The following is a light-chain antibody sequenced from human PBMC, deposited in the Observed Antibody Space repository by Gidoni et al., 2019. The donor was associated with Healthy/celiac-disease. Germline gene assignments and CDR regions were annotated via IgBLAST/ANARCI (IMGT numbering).Light chain of an antibody. CDR3: QQYNSWPRST. CDR2: GAS. Sequence: EIVLTQPPATLSVSPGERATLSCRASQSVSSNLAWYQQKPGQAPRLLIYGASTRATGIPARCSGSGSGTEFTLTISSLQSEDFAVYYCQQYNSWPRSTFGQGTKLEIK. J-gene: IGKJ2*02. CDR1: QSVSSN. V-gene: IGKV3-15*01.